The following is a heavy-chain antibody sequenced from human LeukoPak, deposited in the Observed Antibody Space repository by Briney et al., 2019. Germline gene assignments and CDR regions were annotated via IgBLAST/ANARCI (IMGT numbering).Heavy chain of an antibody. V-gene: IGHV4-59*01. CDR3: ARWSLYSSGWYFDY. J-gene: IGHJ4*02. CDR1: GASISSYY. D-gene: IGHD6-19*01. CDR2: IYYSGST. Sequence: PSETLSLTCTVSGASISSYYWSWIRQPPGKGLEWVGYIYYSGSTSYNPSLKSRVTISVDTSKNQFSLNLSSVTAADTAVYYCARWSLYSSGWYFDYWGQGILVTVSS.